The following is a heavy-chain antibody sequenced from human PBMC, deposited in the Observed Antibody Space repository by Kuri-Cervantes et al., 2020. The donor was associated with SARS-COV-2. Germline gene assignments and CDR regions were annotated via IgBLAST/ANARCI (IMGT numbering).Heavy chain of an antibody. J-gene: IGHJ4*02. Sequence: SETLSLTCTVSGASISNGSYYWSWIRQPAGKGLEWIGRFYTTERINYNPSLKNRVTVSVDTSKNQFSLRLTSVTAADTAVYYCARDVVHTYGWRAFDYWGQGSLVTVSS. V-gene: IGHV4-61*02. CDR2: FYTTERI. D-gene: IGHD5-18*01. CDR3: ARDVVHTYGWRAFDY. CDR1: GASISNGSYY.